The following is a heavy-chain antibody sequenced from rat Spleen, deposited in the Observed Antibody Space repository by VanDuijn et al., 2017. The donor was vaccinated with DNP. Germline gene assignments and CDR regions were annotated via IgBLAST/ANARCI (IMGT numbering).Heavy chain of an antibody. CDR2: ISTGGGNT. D-gene: IGHD1-4*01. CDR3: ARGNLIRVYSFEY. V-gene: IGHV5S14*01. Sequence: EVQLVESGGGPVQPGRSLKLSCVASGFIFSNYWMTWVRQTPTKGLEWVASISTGGGNTYYRDSVKGRFTISRDNAKNTQYLQMDSLRSEDTATYYCARGNLIRVYSFEYWGQGVMVTVSS. J-gene: IGHJ2*01. CDR1: GFIFSNYW.